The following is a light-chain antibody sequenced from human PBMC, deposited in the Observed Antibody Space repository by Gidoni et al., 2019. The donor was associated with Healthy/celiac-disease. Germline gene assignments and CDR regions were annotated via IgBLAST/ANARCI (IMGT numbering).Light chain of an antibody. CDR3: QQYGSAHT. CDR1: QSVSSSY. CDR2: GAS. J-gene: IGKJ2*01. V-gene: IGKV3-20*01. Sequence: EIVLTQSPGPLSLSPGEKATLSCRASQSVSSSYLAWYQQKPGQAPRLLIYGASSRATGIPDRFSGSGSGTDFTLTISRLEPEDFAVYYGQQYGSAHTFGQGTKLEIK.